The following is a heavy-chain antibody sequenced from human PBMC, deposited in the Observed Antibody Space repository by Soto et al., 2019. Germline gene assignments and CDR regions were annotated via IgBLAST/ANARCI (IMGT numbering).Heavy chain of an antibody. CDR1: GGTFSSYA. Sequence: SVKVSCKASGGTFSSYAISWVRQAPGQGLEWMGGIIPNNGTTNYAQKFQGRVTMTTDTSTSTAYMELRSLRSDDTAVYYCAREDGSGWSDYWGQGTLVTVSS. CDR3: AREDGSGWSDY. D-gene: IGHD6-19*01. CDR2: IIPNNGTT. J-gene: IGHJ4*02. V-gene: IGHV1-69*05.